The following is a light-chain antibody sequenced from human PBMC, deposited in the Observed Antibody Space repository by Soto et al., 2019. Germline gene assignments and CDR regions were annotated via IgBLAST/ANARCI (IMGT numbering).Light chain of an antibody. CDR3: CSYAGSYTYV. Sequence: QSALTQPASVSGSPGQSITISCTGTSSDVGSYNPVSWYQQHPGKAPKLMIYDVSKRPSGVPDRFSGSKSGNTASLTISGLQAEDEADYYCCSYAGSYTYVFGTGTKLTVL. CDR1: SSDVGSYNP. V-gene: IGLV2-11*01. CDR2: DVS. J-gene: IGLJ1*01.